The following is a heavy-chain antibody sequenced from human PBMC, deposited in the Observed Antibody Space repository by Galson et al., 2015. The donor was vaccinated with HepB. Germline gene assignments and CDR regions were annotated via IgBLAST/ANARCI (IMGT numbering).Heavy chain of an antibody. CDR1: GYTFTSYY. V-gene: IGHV1-46*03. CDR2: IDPSGGST. D-gene: IGHD7-27*01. J-gene: IGHJ3*02. CDR3: ARELTGDAFDI. Sequence: SVKVSCKASGYTFTSYYMHWVRQAPGQGLEWMGIIDPSGGSTSYAQKFQGRVTMTRDTSTSTVYMELSSLRSEDTAVYYCARELTGDAFDIWGQGTMVTVSS.